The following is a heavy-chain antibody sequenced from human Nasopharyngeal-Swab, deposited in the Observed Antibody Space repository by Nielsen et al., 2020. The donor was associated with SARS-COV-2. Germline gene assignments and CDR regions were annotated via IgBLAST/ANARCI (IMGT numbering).Heavy chain of an antibody. V-gene: IGHV1-69*13. D-gene: IGHD3-10*01. CDR3: ARDLPIDYYGSGSLDF. Sequence: SSVNVSCKVSGGRFTGYAISWVRQAPGQGLEWMGIIIPTFGTTKYAEKFQDRVTITADSSMSTAYMELSSLRSEDTAMYYCARDLPIDYYGSGSLDFWGQGTLVTVSS. CDR2: IIPTFGTT. CDR1: GGRFTGYA. J-gene: IGHJ4*02.